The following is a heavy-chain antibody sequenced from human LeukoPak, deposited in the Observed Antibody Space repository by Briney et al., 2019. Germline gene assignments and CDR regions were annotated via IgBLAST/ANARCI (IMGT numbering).Heavy chain of an antibody. Sequence: VSVKLSRTASGYTFTSYDINWVRQATGQGLEWMGWMNPNSGNTGYAQKFQGRVTMTRNTSISTAYMELSSLRSEDTAVYYCARVLYYESSPWFDPWGQGTLVTVSS. D-gene: IGHD3-22*01. V-gene: IGHV1-8*01. CDR2: MNPNSGNT. J-gene: IGHJ5*02. CDR1: GYTFTSYD. CDR3: ARVLYYESSPWFDP.